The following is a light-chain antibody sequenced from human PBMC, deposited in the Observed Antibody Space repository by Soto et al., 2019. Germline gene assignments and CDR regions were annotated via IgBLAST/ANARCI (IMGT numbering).Light chain of an antibody. CDR2: LAS. CDR1: QSLLQSNGYNY. V-gene: IGKV2-28*01. J-gene: IGKJ1*01. Sequence: DTVMTQSPLSLPVTPGEPASISCRSSQSLLQSNGYNYLNWYLQRPGQSPQLLLYLASTRASGVPDGFSGSGSGTDFTLRISRVEAEDVGGYYCMRALRIPAFCQGTKVEIK. CDR3: MRALRIPA.